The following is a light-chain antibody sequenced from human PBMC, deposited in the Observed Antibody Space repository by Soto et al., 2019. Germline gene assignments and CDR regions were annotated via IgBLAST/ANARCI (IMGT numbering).Light chain of an antibody. J-gene: IGLJ1*01. CDR1: SGDIGGYNY. CDR2: DVS. Sequence: QSALTQPASVSGSPGQSITISCTGTSGDIGGYNYVSWYQQHPGQAPKFIIFDVSKRTSGVPDRFSGSKSGNAASLTISGLQAEDEADYYCSSYAGTYSYVFGTGTKLTV. V-gene: IGLV2-11*01. CDR3: SSYAGTYSYV.